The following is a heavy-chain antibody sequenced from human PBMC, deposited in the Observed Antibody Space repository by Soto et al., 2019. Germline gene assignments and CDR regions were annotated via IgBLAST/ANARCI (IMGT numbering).Heavy chain of an antibody. CDR2: ISSSSSTI. Sequence: GGSLRLSCAASGFTFSSYSMNWVRQAPGKGLEWVSYISSSSSTIYYADSVKGRFTISRDNAKNSLYLQMNSLRDEDTAVYYCARVRGEDDFWSGYDSYYYGMDVWGQGTTVTVSS. CDR1: GFTFSSYS. J-gene: IGHJ6*02. CDR3: ARVRGEDDFWSGYDSYYYGMDV. D-gene: IGHD3-3*01. V-gene: IGHV3-48*02.